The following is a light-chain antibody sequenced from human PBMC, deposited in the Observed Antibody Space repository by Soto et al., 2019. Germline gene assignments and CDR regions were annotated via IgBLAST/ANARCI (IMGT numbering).Light chain of an antibody. V-gene: IGLV2-8*01. Sequence: QSALTQPPSASGSPGQSVTISCTGTSSDVGGYYYVSWYQQHPGKAPKLMIYEVSKRPSGVPGRFSGSKSGNTASLTVSGLQAEDEADYFCSSYAGSNISVFGTGTKLTVL. J-gene: IGLJ1*01. CDR1: SSDVGGYYY. CDR2: EVS. CDR3: SSYAGSNISV.